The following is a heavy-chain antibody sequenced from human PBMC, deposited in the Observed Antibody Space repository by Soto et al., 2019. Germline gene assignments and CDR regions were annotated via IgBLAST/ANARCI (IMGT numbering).Heavy chain of an antibody. V-gene: IGHV3-33*08. CDR3: VRDQCRTTRCYPHYFDP. Sequence: QVQLVESGGGVVQPGRSLRLSCTGTGFSFSNYGIHWVRQAPGKGLEWVGFVWHDGNNEYYADSLKGRITISRDNSNNTVSLLISSLRAEDSAVYYCVRDQCRTTRCYPHYFDPWGQGTLVTVSS. D-gene: IGHD2-2*01. CDR1: GFSFSNYG. CDR2: VWHDGNNE. J-gene: IGHJ5*02.